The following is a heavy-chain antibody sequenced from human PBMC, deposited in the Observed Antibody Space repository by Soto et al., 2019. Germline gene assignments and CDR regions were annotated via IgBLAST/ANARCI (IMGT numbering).Heavy chain of an antibody. V-gene: IGHV2-5*01. Sequence: QITLEESGPAVVKPTQTLTLTCTFSGFSLSNSGESVGWIRQPPGKALEWLGLIYWNGVERDNPSLKRRLSITKHTSKLLVLLTVTNMDPLDTATYFCAHGDTLDFHSWGLGTLVPVSP. CDR2: IYWNGVE. J-gene: IGHJ4*02. D-gene: IGHD3-10*01. CDR1: GFSLSNSGES. CDR3: AHGDTLDFHS.